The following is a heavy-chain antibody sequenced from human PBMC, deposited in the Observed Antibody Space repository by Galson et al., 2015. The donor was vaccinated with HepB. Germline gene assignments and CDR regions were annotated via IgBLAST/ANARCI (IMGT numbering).Heavy chain of an antibody. V-gene: IGHV3-21*01. Sequence: SLRLSCAASGFTFSSYSMNWVRQAPGKGLEWVSSISSSSSYIYYADSVKGRFTISRDNAKNSLYLQMNSLRAEDTAVYYCATAPYSGSSEPFDYWGQGTLVTVSS. CDR2: ISSSSSYI. CDR3: ATAPYSGSSEPFDY. CDR1: GFTFSSYS. D-gene: IGHD1-26*01. J-gene: IGHJ4*02.